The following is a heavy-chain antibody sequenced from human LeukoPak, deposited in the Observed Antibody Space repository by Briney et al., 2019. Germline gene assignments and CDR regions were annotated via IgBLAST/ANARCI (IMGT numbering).Heavy chain of an antibody. CDR2: IWYGGSNK. J-gene: IGHJ4*02. V-gene: IGHV3-33*08. D-gene: IGHD3-16*01. CDR3: ATTSRGDYFDY. Sequence: PGRSLRLSCAASGFTFSSYGMHWVRQAPGKGLEWVAVIWYGGSNKYYADSVKGRFTISRDNSKNTLYLQMNSLRAEDTAVYYCATTSRGDYFDYWGQGTLVTVSS. CDR1: GFTFSSYG.